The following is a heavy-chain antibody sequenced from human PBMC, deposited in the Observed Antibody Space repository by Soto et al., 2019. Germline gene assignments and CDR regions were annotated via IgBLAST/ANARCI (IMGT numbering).Heavy chain of an antibody. CDR2: FDPEDGET. CDR3: ATDRVAVAGTHDLP. J-gene: IGHJ5*02. V-gene: IGHV1-24*01. CDR1: GYTLTELS. D-gene: IGHD6-19*01. Sequence: ASVKVSCKVSGYTLTELSMHWVRQAPGKGLEWMGGFDPEDGETIYAQKFQGRVTMTEDTSTDTAYMELSSLRSEDTAVYYCATDRVAVAGTHDLPWGQGTLVIVSS.